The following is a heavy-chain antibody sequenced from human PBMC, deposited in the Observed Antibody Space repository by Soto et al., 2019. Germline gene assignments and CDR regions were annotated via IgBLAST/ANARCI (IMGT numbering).Heavy chain of an antibody. Sequence: GGSLRLSCAASGFTFSSYAMSWVRQAPGKGLEWVSAISRNSDYIYYADSVKGRFTITRDNSQNVLYLQMNSLRAEDTAVYYCQGIKRAIAPTDQRPYWGQGILVTVSS. CDR3: QGIKRAIAPTDQRPY. J-gene: IGHJ4*02. CDR1: GFTFSSYA. CDR2: ISRNSDYI. D-gene: IGHD6-13*01. V-gene: IGHV3-23*01.